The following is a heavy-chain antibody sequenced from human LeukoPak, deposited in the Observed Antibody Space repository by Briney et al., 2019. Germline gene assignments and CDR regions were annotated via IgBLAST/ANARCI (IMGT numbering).Heavy chain of an antibody. Sequence: GASVKVSCKASGYTFSSYDINWVRQAAGQGLEWMGWISAYNGNANYAQKLQGRVTMTTDTSTSTAYMELRSLRSDDTAVYYCARGARGIAEEYWGQGTLVTVSS. CDR3: ARGARGIAEEY. CDR1: GYTFSSYD. J-gene: IGHJ4*02. CDR2: ISAYNGNA. D-gene: IGHD6-13*01. V-gene: IGHV1-18*01.